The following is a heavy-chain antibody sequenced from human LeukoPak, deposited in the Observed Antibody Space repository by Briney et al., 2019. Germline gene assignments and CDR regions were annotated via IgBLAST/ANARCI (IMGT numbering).Heavy chain of an antibody. CDR1: GLTYSSYA. J-gene: IGHJ4*02. CDR2: VGGSAVTT. CDR3: ARTPLVRYFDC. D-gene: IGHD2-2*01. Sequence: PGGTLRLSCAASGLTYSSYAMSCAPQARGKGLGWVSAVGGSAVTTYYGDSVKGRFTIPRDNSKNTLYLQMNSLRAEDTALYYCARTPLVRYFDCWGQGTLVTVSS. V-gene: IGHV3-23*01.